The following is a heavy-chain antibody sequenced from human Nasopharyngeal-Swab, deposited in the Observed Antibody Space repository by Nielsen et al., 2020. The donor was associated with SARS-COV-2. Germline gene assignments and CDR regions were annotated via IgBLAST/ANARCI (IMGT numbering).Heavy chain of an antibody. V-gene: IGHV4-38-2*02. J-gene: IGHJ5*02. CDR3: ARAGGYSYGYWMRWFDP. CDR1: GYSIRSGYY. D-gene: IGHD5-18*01. CDR2: IYHSGST. Sequence: GSLRLSCTVSGYSIRSGYYWGWIRQPPGKGLGWIGSIYHSGSTYYNPSLKSRVTISVDTSKNQFSLKLSSVTAADTAVYYCARAGGYSYGYWMRWFDPWGQGTLVTVSS.